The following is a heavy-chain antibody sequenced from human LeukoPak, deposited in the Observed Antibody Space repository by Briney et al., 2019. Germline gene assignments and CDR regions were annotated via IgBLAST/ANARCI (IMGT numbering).Heavy chain of an antibody. CDR1: GYSFTTYW. Sequence: GESLKISCKGSGYSFTTYWIGWVRQMPGKGLEWMGIIYPGDSDTRYSPSFEGQVTISADRSISTAYLQWSSLKASDTAMYYCARQSSTVYYDSSGLPYDAFDIWGQGTMVTVSS. CDR2: IYPGDSDT. J-gene: IGHJ3*02. CDR3: ARQSSTVYYDSSGLPYDAFDI. V-gene: IGHV5-51*01. D-gene: IGHD3-22*01.